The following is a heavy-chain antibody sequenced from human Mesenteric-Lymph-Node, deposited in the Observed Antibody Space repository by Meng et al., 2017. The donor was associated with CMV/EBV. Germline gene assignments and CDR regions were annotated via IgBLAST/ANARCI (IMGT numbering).Heavy chain of an antibody. CDR2: ISSRGSTK. CDR3: ARDRLPVAIKEGTNNYLDS. CDR1: GFTFSSYE. V-gene: IGHV3-48*03. Sequence: GESLKISCVASGFTFSSYEMNWVRQAPGKGLEWISYISSRGSTKYYADSVKGRFTISRDNAKNSLYLQMNSLRAEDTAAYYCARDRLPVAIKEGTNNYLDSWGQGTLVTVSS. D-gene: IGHD2-2*02. J-gene: IGHJ4*02.